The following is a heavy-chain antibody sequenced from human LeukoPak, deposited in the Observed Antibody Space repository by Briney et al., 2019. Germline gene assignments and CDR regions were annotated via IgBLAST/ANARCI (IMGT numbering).Heavy chain of an antibody. Sequence: PGGSLRLSCAASGFTVSSNYTSWVRQAPGKGLEWVSAISGSGGSTYYADSVKGRFTISRDNSKNTLYLQMNSLRAEDTALYYCAKDIEEQLVQDAFDIWGQGTMVTVSS. CDR1: GFTVSSNY. D-gene: IGHD6-13*01. CDR2: ISGSGGST. J-gene: IGHJ3*02. V-gene: IGHV3-23*01. CDR3: AKDIEEQLVQDAFDI.